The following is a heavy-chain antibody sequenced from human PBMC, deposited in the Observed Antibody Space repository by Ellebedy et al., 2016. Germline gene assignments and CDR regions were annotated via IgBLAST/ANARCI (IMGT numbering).Heavy chain of an antibody. D-gene: IGHD3-10*01. CDR3: ARDRTGGYYGSGLDV. J-gene: IGHJ6*02. Sequence: SETLSLTXTVSGGSVSSGSYYWSWIRQPPGKGLEWIGYIYYSGSTNYNPSLKSRVTISVDTSKNQFSLKLSSVTAADTAVYYCARDRTGGYYGSGLDVWGQGTTVTVSS. CDR1: GGSVSSGSYY. V-gene: IGHV4-61*01. CDR2: IYYSGST.